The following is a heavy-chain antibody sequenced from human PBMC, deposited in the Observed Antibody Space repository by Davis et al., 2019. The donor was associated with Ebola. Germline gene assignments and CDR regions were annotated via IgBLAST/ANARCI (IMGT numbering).Heavy chain of an antibody. V-gene: IGHV1-46*03. CDR3: AREAIVVVAAATWMYYYYGMDV. J-gene: IGHJ6*02. CDR1: GYTFTSYF. Sequence: ASVKVSCKSSGYTFTSYFLHWIRQAPGQGLEWMGLINPSGGSTSYAQKFQGRVTMTRDTSTSTVYMELSSLRSEDTAVYYCAREAIVVVAAATWMYYYYGMDVWGQGTTVTVSS. D-gene: IGHD2-15*01. CDR2: INPSGGST.